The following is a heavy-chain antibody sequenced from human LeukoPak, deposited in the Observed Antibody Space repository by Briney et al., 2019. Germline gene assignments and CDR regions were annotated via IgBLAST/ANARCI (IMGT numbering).Heavy chain of an antibody. J-gene: IGHJ5*02. CDR1: RFTFSSYA. CDR2: ISYDGSNK. D-gene: IGHD3-22*01. CDR3: ARISKTYYYDSPYWFDP. Sequence: GGSLRLSCAASRFTFSSYAMHWVRQAPGKGLKWVAVISYDGSNKYYADSVKGRFTISRDNSKNTLYLQMSSLRAEDTAVYYCARISKTYYYDSPYWFDPWGQGTLVTVSS. V-gene: IGHV3-30*14.